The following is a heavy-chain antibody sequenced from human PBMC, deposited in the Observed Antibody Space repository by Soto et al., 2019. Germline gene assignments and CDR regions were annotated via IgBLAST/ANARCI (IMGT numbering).Heavy chain of an antibody. CDR1: GGSISSYY. Sequence: SETLSLTCTVSGGSISSYYWSWIRQPPGKGLEWIGYIYYSGSTNYNPSLKSRVTISVDTSKNQFSLKLSSVTAADTAVYYCARADTVTTIYFDYWGQETLVTVSS. V-gene: IGHV4-59*01. J-gene: IGHJ4*02. CDR3: ARADTVTTIYFDY. D-gene: IGHD4-17*01. CDR2: IYYSGST.